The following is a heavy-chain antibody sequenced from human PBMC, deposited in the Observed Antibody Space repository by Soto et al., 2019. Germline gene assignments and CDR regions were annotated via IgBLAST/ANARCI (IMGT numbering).Heavy chain of an antibody. D-gene: IGHD3-22*01. CDR2: ISYDGSNK. CDR3: AKLNSVLDSWDV. Sequence: GGSLRLSFAASGFTFSSYGMHWVRQAPGKGLEWVAVISYDGSNKYYADSVKGRSTISRDNSKNTLYLQMNSLRAEDTAVYYCAKLNSVLDSWDVWGQGTTVTVSS. V-gene: IGHV3-30*18. J-gene: IGHJ6*02. CDR1: GFTFSSYG.